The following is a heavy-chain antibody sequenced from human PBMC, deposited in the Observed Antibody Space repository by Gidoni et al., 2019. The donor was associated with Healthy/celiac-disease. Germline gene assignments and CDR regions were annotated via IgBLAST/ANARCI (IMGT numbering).Heavy chain of an antibody. V-gene: IGHV3-23*04. Sequence: EVQLVEPGGGLVQPGGSLRLSCAASGFTFSSYALSWVRQAPGKGLEWVSAISVSGGSTYYADSVKGRFTISRDNSKNTLYLQMNSLRAEDTAVYYCAKGDYYDSSGYIDYWGQGTLVTVSS. CDR1: GFTFSSYA. D-gene: IGHD3-22*01. CDR2: ISVSGGST. CDR3: AKGDYYDSSGYIDY. J-gene: IGHJ4*02.